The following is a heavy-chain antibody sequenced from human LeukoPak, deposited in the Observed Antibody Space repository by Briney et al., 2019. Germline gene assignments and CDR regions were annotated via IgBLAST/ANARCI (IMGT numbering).Heavy chain of an antibody. CDR2: IYYSGST. Sequence: SETLSLTCSVSGGSISGYYWNWIRQPPGKRLEFIGYIYYSGSTNYNPSLKSRVTISVDTSKNQFSLKLSSVTAADTAVYYCARMAGSYYSDYYMDVWGKGTTVTVSS. D-gene: IGHD1-26*01. V-gene: IGHV4-59*01. J-gene: IGHJ6*03. CDR1: GGSISGYY. CDR3: ARMAGSYYSDYYMDV.